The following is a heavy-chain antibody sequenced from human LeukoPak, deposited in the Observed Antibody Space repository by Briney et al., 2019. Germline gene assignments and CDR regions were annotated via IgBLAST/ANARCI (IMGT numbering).Heavy chain of an antibody. Sequence: SVKVSCKASGGTFSSYAISWVRQAPGQGLEWMGGIIPIFGTANYAQKFQGRVTITADESTSTAYMELRSLRSDDTAVYYCARGGSRVVTYGNFDYWGQGTLVTVSS. D-gene: IGHD2-21*02. CDR1: GGTFSSYA. CDR2: IIPIFGTA. J-gene: IGHJ4*02. CDR3: ARGGSRVVTYGNFDY. V-gene: IGHV1-69*13.